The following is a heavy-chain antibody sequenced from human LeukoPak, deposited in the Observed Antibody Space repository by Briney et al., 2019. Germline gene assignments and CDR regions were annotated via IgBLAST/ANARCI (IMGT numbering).Heavy chain of an antibody. V-gene: IGHV3-21*01. D-gene: IGHD3-22*01. J-gene: IGHJ4*02. CDR1: GFTFSSYS. Sequence: GGSLRLSCAASGFTFSSYSMNWVRQAPGKGREWVSSISSSSSYIYYADSVKGRFTISRDNAKNSLYLQMNSLRAEDTAVYYCARELDYYDSSGYYEATDYWGQGTLVTVSS. CDR3: ARELDYYDSSGYYEATDY. CDR2: ISSSSSYI.